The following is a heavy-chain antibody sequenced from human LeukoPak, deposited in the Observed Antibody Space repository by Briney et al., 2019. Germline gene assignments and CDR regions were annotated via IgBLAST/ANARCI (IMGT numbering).Heavy chain of an antibody. CDR3: ARHPDLTTFDY. CDR2: IDPADSYT. Sequence: GESLKISCKGSGYRFTSYWISWVRQMPGKGLEWMGRIDPADSYTNYSPSFQGYVTISADTSINTAYLQWSSLQASDTAIYYCARHPDLTTFDYWGHGTLVTVSS. CDR1: GYRFTSYW. D-gene: IGHD3-9*01. V-gene: IGHV5-10-1*01. J-gene: IGHJ4*01.